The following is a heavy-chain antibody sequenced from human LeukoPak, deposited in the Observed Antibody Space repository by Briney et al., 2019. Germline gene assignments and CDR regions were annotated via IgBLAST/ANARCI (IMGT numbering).Heavy chain of an antibody. J-gene: IGHJ4*02. D-gene: IGHD3-22*01. CDR1: GFTFSNYW. V-gene: IGHV3-74*01. CDR2: INPDGTTT. Sequence: GGSLRLSCAASGFTFSNYWMHWVRQAPGKGLVWVSRINPDGTTTTYGDSVKGRFTISRDNAKNTLSLQMNSLRAEDTAVYYCARGRFYYDPPGYWGQGTLVTVSS. CDR3: ARGRFYYDPPGY.